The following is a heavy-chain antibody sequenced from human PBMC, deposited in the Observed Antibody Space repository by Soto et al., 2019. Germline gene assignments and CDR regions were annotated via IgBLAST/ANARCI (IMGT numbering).Heavy chain of an antibody. J-gene: IGHJ4*02. CDR2: ISYDGSNT. CDR3: AKEGGLSGSYYISSSYYFDY. V-gene: IGHV3-30*18. Sequence: QVQLVESGGGVVQPGRSLRLSCVASGFTFSSYGMHWVRQAPGKGLEWVAIISYDGSNTYYADYVKGRFTISRDNSKNTRYLQRNSLRAEDTSVYYCAKEGGLSGSYYISSSYYFDYWGQGTLVTLSS. D-gene: IGHD1-26*01. CDR1: GFTFSSYG.